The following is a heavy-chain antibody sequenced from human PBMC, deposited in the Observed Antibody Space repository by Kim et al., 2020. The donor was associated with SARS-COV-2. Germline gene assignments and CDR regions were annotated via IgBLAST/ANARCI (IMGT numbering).Heavy chain of an antibody. D-gene: IGHD3-3*01. J-gene: IGHJ4*02. Sequence: GGSLRLSCSTSGFTFSSHAMHWVRQAPGKGLECVSSISGGGGHTFPAESVKGRFTISRDTATNSLYLQMDSLRAEDTAIYYFASGFYGSSFDNWGQGTLV. CDR2: ISGGGGHT. CDR1: GFTFSSHA. V-gene: IGHV3-21*01. CDR3: ASGFYGSSFDN.